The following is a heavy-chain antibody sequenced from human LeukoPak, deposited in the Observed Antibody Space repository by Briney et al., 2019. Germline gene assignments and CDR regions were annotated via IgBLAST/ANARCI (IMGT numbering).Heavy chain of an antibody. CDR2: ISSSGSTI. Sequence: GGSLRLSCAASGFTFSSYEMNWVRQAPGKGLEWVSYISSSGSTIYYADSVKGRFTISRDNAKNSLYLQMNSLKAEDTAVYYCARDWKDDSSGNNWFDPWGQGTLVTVSS. CDR3: ARDWKDDSSGNNWFDP. J-gene: IGHJ5*02. V-gene: IGHV3-48*03. D-gene: IGHD3-22*01. CDR1: GFTFSSYE.